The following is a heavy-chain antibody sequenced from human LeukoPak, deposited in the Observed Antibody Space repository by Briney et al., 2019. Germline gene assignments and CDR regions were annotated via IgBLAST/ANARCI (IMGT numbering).Heavy chain of an antibody. V-gene: IGHV3-74*01. Sequence: GGPLRLSCAASGFTFSSYWMHWVRQAPGKGLVWVSRINTDGSTITYADSVKGRFTISRDNAKNTLYLQMNSLRAEDTAVYFCARERKSSTSMDYWGQGTLVTVSS. CDR3: ARERKSSTSMDY. J-gene: IGHJ4*02. CDR2: INTDGSTI. D-gene: IGHD2-2*01. CDR1: GFTFSSYW.